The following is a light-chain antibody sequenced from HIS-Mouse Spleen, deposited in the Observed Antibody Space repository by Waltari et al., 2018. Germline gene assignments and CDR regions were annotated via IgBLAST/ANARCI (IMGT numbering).Light chain of an antibody. CDR3: CSYAGSYTWV. CDR1: SNDVGGYNY. V-gene: IGLV2-11*01. J-gene: IGLJ3*02. CDR2: DVS. Sequence: QSALTQPRSVSGSPGQSVTISCTGTSNDVGGYNYFSWYQQHPGKAPKLMIYDVSKRPSGVPDRFSGSKSGNTASLTISGLQAEDEADYYCCSYAGSYTWVFGGGTKLTVL.